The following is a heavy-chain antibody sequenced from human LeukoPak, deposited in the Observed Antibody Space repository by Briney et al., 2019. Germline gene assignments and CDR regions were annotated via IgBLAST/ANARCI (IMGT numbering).Heavy chain of an antibody. Sequence: SVKVSCKASGGTFSSYAISWVRQAPGQGLEWMGGIIPIFGTANYAQKFQGRVTITADESTSTAYMELSSLRSEDTAVYYCARATSKYYYDSSGYYLDYWGQGTLVTVSS. CDR3: ARATSKYYYDSSGYYLDY. CDR1: GGTFSSYA. J-gene: IGHJ4*02. CDR2: IIPIFGTA. V-gene: IGHV1-69*13. D-gene: IGHD3-22*01.